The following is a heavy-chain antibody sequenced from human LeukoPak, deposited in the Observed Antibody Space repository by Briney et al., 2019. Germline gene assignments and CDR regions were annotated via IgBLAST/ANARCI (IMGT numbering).Heavy chain of an antibody. CDR3: ARYIVSYPHDAFDI. J-gene: IGHJ3*02. V-gene: IGHV4-59*01. D-gene: IGHD1-26*01. Sequence: PSETLSLTCTVSGGSISSYYWSWIRQPPGKGLEWIGFIYYSGSTSYNPSLKSRVTISVDTSKKQFSLKLSSVTAADTAFYYCARYIVSYPHDAFDIWGQGTMVTVSS. CDR1: GGSISSYY. CDR2: IYYSGST.